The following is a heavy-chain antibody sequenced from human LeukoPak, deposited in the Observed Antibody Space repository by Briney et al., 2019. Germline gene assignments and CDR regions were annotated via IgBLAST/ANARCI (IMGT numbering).Heavy chain of an antibody. J-gene: IGHJ4*02. CDR3: AKDRGYSSSFFEI. D-gene: IGHD6-13*01. Sequence: PGGSLRLSCAASGFTFSSYAMHWVRQAPGKGLEWVAVISYDGSNKYYADSVKGRFTISRDNSKNSLYLQMNSLRVEDMALYYCAKDRGYSSSFFEIWGQGTLVSVSS. CDR2: ISYDGSNK. V-gene: IGHV3-30-3*01. CDR1: GFTFSSYA.